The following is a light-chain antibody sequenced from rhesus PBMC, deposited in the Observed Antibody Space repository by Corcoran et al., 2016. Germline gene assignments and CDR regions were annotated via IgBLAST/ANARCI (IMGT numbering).Light chain of an antibody. CDR1: QGISSW. CDR2: KAS. V-gene: IGKV1-22*01. CDR3: LQYSSSPWT. Sequence: DIQMTQSPSSLSASVGDKVTITCRASQGISSWLAWYQQKPGKAPKLLIYKASSLQSGDPSSVSGSGSGTDFTLTINSLQPDDFATYCCLQYSSSPWTFGQGTKVEIK. J-gene: IGKJ1*01.